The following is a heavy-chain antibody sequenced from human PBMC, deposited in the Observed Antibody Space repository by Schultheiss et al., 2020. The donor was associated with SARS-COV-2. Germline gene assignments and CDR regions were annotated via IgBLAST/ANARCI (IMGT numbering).Heavy chain of an antibody. D-gene: IGHD3-22*01. Sequence: GGSLRLSCAASGFTVSSNYMSWVRQAPGKGLEWVSVISGSGGSTYYADSVKGRFTVSRDNSKNTLYLQMNSLRAEDTAVYYCARERGKADYYDSSGYSDFDYWGQGTLVTVSS. V-gene: IGHV3-53*01. CDR1: GFTVSSNY. CDR2: ISGSGGST. CDR3: ARERGKADYYDSSGYSDFDY. J-gene: IGHJ4*02.